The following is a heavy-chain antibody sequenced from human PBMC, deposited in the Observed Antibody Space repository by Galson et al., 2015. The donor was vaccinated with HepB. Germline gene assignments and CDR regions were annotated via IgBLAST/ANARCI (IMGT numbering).Heavy chain of an antibody. J-gene: IGHJ4*02. V-gene: IGHV5-51*01. Sequence: QSGAEVKKPGESLKISCKGSGYSFTTYWIGWVRQMPGKGLEWMGIIYPGDSDTRYSPSFQGQVTISADKSITTAYLQWSSLKTSDTAMYYCARLGSQGSVQLERRDPTPDFDYWGQGTLVTVSS. D-gene: IGHD1-1*01. CDR3: ARLGSQGSVQLERRDPTPDFDY. CDR2: IYPGDSDT. CDR1: GYSFTTYW.